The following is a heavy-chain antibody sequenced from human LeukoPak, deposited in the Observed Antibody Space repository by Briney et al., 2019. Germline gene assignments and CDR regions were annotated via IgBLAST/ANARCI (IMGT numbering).Heavy chain of an antibody. Sequence: PGGSLRLSCAASGFTFSSYGMHWVRQAPGKGLEWVAFIRYDGSNKYYADSVKGRFTITRDNSKNTLYLQMNSLRAEDTAVYYCAKDRGYSGYDEPSFDYWGQGTLVTVSS. V-gene: IGHV3-30*02. CDR1: GFTFSSYG. D-gene: IGHD5-12*01. CDR3: AKDRGYSGYDEPSFDY. J-gene: IGHJ4*02. CDR2: IRYDGSNK.